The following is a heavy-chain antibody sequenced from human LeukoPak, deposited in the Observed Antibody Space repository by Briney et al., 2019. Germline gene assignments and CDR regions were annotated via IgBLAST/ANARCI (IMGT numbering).Heavy chain of an antibody. CDR2: ISWNSGSI. CDR3: AKVDFWSGYYLDAFDI. CDR1: GFTFDDYA. D-gene: IGHD3-3*01. Sequence: GGSLRLSCAASGFTFDDYAMHWVRQAPGKGLEWVSGISWNSGSIGYADSVKGRFTISRDNAKNSLYLQMNSLRAEDTAVYYCAKVDFWSGYYLDAFDIWGQGTMVTVSS. J-gene: IGHJ3*02. V-gene: IGHV3-9*01.